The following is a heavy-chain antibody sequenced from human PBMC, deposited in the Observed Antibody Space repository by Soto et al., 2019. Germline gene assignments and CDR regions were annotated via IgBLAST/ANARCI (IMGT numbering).Heavy chain of an antibody. D-gene: IGHD3-16*01. J-gene: IGHJ4*02. CDR2: TSYDGAIK. V-gene: IGHV3-30-3*01. CDR1: GFTFSSYA. CDR3: ARVGGGSNTDY. Sequence: QVQLVESGGGVVQPGRSLRLSCAASGFTFSSYAMHWVRQAPGKGLEWVAVTSYDGAIKYYADSVKGRFTISRDNSKNTLYLQMNSLRPEDTAVYSCARVGGGSNTDYWGQGTLVTVSS.